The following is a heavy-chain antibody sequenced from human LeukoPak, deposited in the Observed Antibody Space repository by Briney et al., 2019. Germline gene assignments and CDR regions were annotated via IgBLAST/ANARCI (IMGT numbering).Heavy chain of an antibody. CDR1: GFTFSSYW. J-gene: IGHJ4*02. V-gene: IGHV3-7*01. Sequence: PGGSLRLSCAASGFTFSSYWMSWVRQAPGKGLEWVANVKQDGSEKYYVDSVKGRFTISRDNAKNSLYLQMNSLRAEDTAVYYCARGSIEVAAPHFDYWGQGTLVTVSS. D-gene: IGHD6-19*01. CDR3: ARGSIEVAAPHFDY. CDR2: VKQDGSEK.